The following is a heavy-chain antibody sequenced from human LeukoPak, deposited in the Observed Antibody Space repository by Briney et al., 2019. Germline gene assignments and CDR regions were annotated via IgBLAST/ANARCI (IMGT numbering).Heavy chain of an antibody. Sequence: ASVKVSCKASGYTFTSYGISWVRQAPGQGLEWMGWISAYNGNTNYAQKLQGRVTMTTDTSTSTAYMELRSLRSDDTAVYYCARQTYYYGSGSHYPWGNYYYYYYMDVWGKGTTVTISS. CDR3: ARQTYYYGSGSHYPWGNYYYYYYMDV. CDR1: GYTFTSYG. D-gene: IGHD3-10*01. J-gene: IGHJ6*03. V-gene: IGHV1-18*01. CDR2: ISAYNGNT.